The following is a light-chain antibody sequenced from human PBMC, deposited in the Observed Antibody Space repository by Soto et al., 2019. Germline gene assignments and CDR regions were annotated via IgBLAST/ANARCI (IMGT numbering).Light chain of an antibody. CDR3: QQYGSTPFT. J-gene: IGKJ3*01. Sequence: EIVLTQSPGTLSLSPGDRATLSCRASQSVSTNYLAWYQQKLGQAPRLLIYGASSRATGIPDRFSGNGSGTDFTLTISRLEPEDFAVYYCQQYGSTPFTFGPGTKVDIK. CDR1: QSVSTNY. V-gene: IGKV3-20*01. CDR2: GAS.